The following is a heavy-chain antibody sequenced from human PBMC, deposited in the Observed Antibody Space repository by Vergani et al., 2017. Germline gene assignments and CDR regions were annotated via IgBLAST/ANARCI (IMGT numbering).Heavy chain of an antibody. V-gene: IGHV5-10-1*01. CDR3: ARVDNSDIAAAGTLDY. Sequence: EVQLVQSGAEVKKPGESLRISCKGSGYSFTSYWISWVRQMPGKGLEWMGRIDPSDSYTNYSPSFQGHVTISADKSISTAYLQWSSLKASDTAMYYCARVDNSDIAAAGTLDYWGQGTLVTVSS. CDR2: IDPSDSYT. J-gene: IGHJ4*02. D-gene: IGHD6-13*01. CDR1: GYSFTSYW.